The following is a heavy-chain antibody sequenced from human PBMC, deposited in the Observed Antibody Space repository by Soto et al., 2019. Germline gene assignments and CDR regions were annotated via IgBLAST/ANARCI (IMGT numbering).Heavy chain of an antibody. Sequence: QVQLVQSGAEVKKPGSSVKVSCKASGGTFSSYAISWVRQAPGQGLEWMGGIIPIFGTANYAQKFQGRVTITAXXSXSXXYMELSSLRSEDTAVYYCARMYYGSGSYYHNWFDPWGQGTLVTVSS. D-gene: IGHD3-10*01. J-gene: IGHJ5*02. CDR2: IIPIFGTA. CDR1: GGTFSSYA. CDR3: ARMYYGSGSYYHNWFDP. V-gene: IGHV1-69*12.